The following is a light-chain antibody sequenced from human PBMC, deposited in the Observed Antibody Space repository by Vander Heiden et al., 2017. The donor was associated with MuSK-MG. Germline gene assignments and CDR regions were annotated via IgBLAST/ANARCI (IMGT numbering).Light chain of an antibody. Sequence: IVMTQSPLPLPVTPVEPASIPCRSSQSLLHSNGYNYLDWYLQKPGQSPQLLIYLGSNRASGVPDRFSGSGSGTDFTLKISRVEAEDVGVYYCRQALQTPLTFGGGTKVEIK. CDR3: RQALQTPLT. J-gene: IGKJ4*01. V-gene: IGKV2-28*01. CDR1: QSLLHSNGYNY. CDR2: LGS.